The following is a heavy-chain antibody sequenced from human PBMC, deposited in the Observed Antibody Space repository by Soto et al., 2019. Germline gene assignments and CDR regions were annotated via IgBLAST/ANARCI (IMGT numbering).Heavy chain of an antibody. CDR1: GGSISSGDYY. D-gene: IGHD7-27*01. CDR3: ARGPNWDSRDYYGMDV. J-gene: IGHJ6*02. Sequence: SETLSLTCTVSGGSISSGDYYWSWIRQPPGKGLEWIGYIYYSGSTYYNPSLKSRVTISVDTSKNQFSLKLSSVTAADTAVYYCARGPNWDSRDYYGMDVWGQGTTVTVSS. CDR2: IYYSGST. V-gene: IGHV4-30-4*01.